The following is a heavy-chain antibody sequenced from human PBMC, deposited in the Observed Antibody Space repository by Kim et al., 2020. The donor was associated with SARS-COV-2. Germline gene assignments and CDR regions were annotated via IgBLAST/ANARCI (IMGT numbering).Heavy chain of an antibody. Sequence: RKIQGRVTMTTDTSTSTAYMELRSLRSDDTAVYYCARVLNYYDSSGYFDYWGQGTLVTVSS. J-gene: IGHJ4*02. V-gene: IGHV1-18*01. D-gene: IGHD3-22*01. CDR3: ARVLNYYDSSGYFDY.